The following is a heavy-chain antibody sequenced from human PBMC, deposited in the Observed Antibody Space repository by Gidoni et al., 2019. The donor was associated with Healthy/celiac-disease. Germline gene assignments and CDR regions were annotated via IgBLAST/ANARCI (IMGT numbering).Heavy chain of an antibody. CDR1: GFPFGAYA. V-gene: IGHV3-49*05. D-gene: IGHD3-22*01. Sequence: EVQLVESGGGLVNPRRSLRLPCTASGFPFGAYAMSWFRQAPGKGLEWVGFMRSKAYGGTTEYAASVKGRFTISRDDSKSIAYLQMNSLKTEDTAVYYCTRPYDSSGYYYTDYWGQGTLVTVSS. CDR3: TRPYDSSGYYYTDY. J-gene: IGHJ4*02. CDR2: MRSKAYGGTT.